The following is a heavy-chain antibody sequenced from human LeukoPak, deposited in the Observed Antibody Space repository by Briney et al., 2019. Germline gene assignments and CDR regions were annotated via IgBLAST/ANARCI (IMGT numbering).Heavy chain of an antibody. CDR2: INPNSGGT. CDR1: GYTFTGYY. J-gene: IGHJ4*02. D-gene: IGHD3-22*01. Sequence: ASVKVSCKASGYTFTGYYMHWVRQAPGQGLEWMGWINPNSGGTNYAQKFQGRVTMTRDTSISTAYMELSRLRSDDTAVYYCARGPRRDYYDSSGYTPPAYWGQGTLVTVSS. V-gene: IGHV1-2*02. CDR3: ARGPRRDYYDSSGYTPPAY.